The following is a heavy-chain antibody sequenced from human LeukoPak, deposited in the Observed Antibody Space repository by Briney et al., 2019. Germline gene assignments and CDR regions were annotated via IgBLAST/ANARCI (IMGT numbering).Heavy chain of an antibody. CDR3: AKLPSTVPTNYFDY. CDR2: ISGSGGTT. J-gene: IGHJ4*02. V-gene: IGHV3-23*01. Sequence: GSLRLSCAASGFTLSSYGMSWVRQAPGKGLEWDSIISGSGGTTYYADSVKGRFTISRDNSKNTLYLQMNSLRAEDTAIYYCAKLPSTVPTNYFDYWGQGTLVTVSS. CDR1: GFTLSSYG. D-gene: IGHD2-2*01.